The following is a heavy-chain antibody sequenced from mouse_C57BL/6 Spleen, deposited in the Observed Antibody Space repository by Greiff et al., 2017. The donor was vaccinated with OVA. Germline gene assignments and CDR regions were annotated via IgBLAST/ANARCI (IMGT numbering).Heavy chain of an antibody. CDR2: IHPNSGST. D-gene: IGHD2-3*01. CDR3: AKNGEDGQDGAWFAY. CDR1: GYTFTSYW. V-gene: IGHV1-64*01. Sequence: QVQLQQPGAELVKPGASVKLSCKASGYTFTSYWMHWVKQRPGQGLEWIGMIHPNSGSTNYNEKFKSKATLTVDKSSSTAYMQLSSLTSEDSAVYYCAKNGEDGQDGAWFAYWGQGTLVTVSA. J-gene: IGHJ3*01.